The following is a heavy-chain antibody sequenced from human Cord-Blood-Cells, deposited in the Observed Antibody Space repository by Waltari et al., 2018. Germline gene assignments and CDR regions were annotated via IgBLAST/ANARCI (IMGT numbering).Heavy chain of an antibody. D-gene: IGHD6-13*01. CDR2: INHSGST. CDR1: GGSFSGYY. J-gene: IGHJ4*02. Sequence: QVQLQQWGAGLLKPSETLSLTCAVDGGSFSGYYWSWIRQPPGKGLEWIGEINHSGSTNYNQSLKSRVTISVDTSKNQFSLKLSSVTAADTAVYYCARGEAAAVTPFDYWGQGTLVTVSS. V-gene: IGHV4-34*01. CDR3: ARGEAAAVTPFDY.